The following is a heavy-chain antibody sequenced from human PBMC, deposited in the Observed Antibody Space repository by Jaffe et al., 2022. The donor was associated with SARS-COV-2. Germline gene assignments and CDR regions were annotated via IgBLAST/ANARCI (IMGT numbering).Heavy chain of an antibody. CDR3: ARDKGVSSSTRVPYYYYGMDV. J-gene: IGHJ6*02. CDR1: GFTFSSYW. CDR2: IKQDGSEK. Sequence: EVQLVESGGGLVQPGGSLRLSCAASGFTFSSYWMSWVRQAPGKGLEWVANIKQDGSEKYYVDSVKGRFTISRDNAKNSLYLQMNSLRAEDTAVYYCARDKGVSSSTRVPYYYYGMDVWGQGTTVTVSS. D-gene: IGHD6-13*01. V-gene: IGHV3-7*01.